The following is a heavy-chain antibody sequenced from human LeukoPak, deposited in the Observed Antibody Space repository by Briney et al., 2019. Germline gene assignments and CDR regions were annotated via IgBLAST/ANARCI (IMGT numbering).Heavy chain of an antibody. Sequence: PGGSLRLSCAASGFTFSSYGMHWVRQAPGKGLEWVAFIRYDGSNKYYADSVKGRFTISRDNSKNTLYLQMNSLRAEDTAVYYCARRSVHCSSTSCYTIDYWGQGTLVTVSS. CDR2: IRYDGSNK. CDR1: GFTFSSYG. V-gene: IGHV3-30*02. CDR3: ARRSVHCSSTSCYTIDY. D-gene: IGHD2-2*02. J-gene: IGHJ4*02.